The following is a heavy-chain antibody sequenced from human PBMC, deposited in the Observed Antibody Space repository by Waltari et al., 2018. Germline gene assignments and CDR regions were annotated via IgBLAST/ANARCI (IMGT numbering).Heavy chain of an antibody. CDR1: GSTSNAFY. CDR2: INPHSGAT. CDR3: AREGDYGSYFEF. D-gene: IGHD4-17*01. Sequence: QAHLVLSGAELKKPGASVTVSCRASGSTSNAFYIHWVRQDPGQGPEWLGWINPHSGATRYARQFQGRVTLTADRAIDTAYMELNSLKSDDTAMYYCAREGDYGSYFEFGGQGTLVTVSS. V-gene: IGHV1-2*02. J-gene: IGHJ4*02.